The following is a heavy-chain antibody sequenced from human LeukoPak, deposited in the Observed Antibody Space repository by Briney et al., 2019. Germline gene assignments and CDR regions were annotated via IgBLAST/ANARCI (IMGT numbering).Heavy chain of an antibody. D-gene: IGHD2-2*01. CDR1: GFTVSSNY. CDR2: IYSGGST. Sequence: GGSLRLSCAASGFTVSSNYMSWVRQAPGKGLEWVSVIYSGGSTYYADSVKGRFTISRDNSKNTLYLQMNSLRAGDTAVYYCAREGRYCSSTSCPDDLYYYYGMDVWGQGTTVTVSS. V-gene: IGHV3-53*01. J-gene: IGHJ6*02. CDR3: AREGRYCSSTSCPDDLYYYYGMDV.